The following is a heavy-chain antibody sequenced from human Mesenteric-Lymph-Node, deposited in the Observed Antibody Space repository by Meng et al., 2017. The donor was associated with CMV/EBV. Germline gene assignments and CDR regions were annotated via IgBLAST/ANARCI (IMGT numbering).Heavy chain of an antibody. CDR2: ISSSSSYI. CDR3: ARDKGRVGATDFDY. D-gene: IGHD1-26*01. V-gene: IGHV3-11*06. J-gene: IGHJ4*02. CDR1: GFTFSDYY. Sequence: LSLTCAASGFTFSDYYMSWIRQAPGKGLEWVSSISSSSSYIYYADSVKGRFTISRDNAKNSLYLQMNSLRAEDTAVYYCARDKGRVGATDFDYWGQGTLVTVSS.